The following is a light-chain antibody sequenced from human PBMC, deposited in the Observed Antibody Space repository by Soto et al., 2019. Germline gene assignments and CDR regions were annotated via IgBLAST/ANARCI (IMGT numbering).Light chain of an antibody. J-gene: IGKJ5*01. V-gene: IGKV1-5*03. CDR3: QQSYSTLIT. Sequence: DIQMTQSPSTLSASVGDRVTITCRASQSISSWLAWYQQKPGKAPKLLIYKASSLESGVPSRFSGSGSGTEFTLTISSLQPEDFATYYCQQSYSTLITFGQGTRLENK. CDR1: QSISSW. CDR2: KAS.